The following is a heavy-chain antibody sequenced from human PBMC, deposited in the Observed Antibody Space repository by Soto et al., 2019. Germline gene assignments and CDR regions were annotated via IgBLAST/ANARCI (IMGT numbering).Heavy chain of an antibody. Sequence: ASVKGFCKASGYTFTSYYMHWVRQAPGQGLEWMGIINPSGGSTSYAQKFQGRVTMTRDTSTSTVYMELSSLRSEDTAVYYCARQYYDFWSGYYQAPKLFYYHYGMDVWGQGTTVTVSS. V-gene: IGHV1-46*01. CDR1: GYTFTSYY. J-gene: IGHJ6*02. CDR3: ARQYYDFWSGYYQAPKLFYYHYGMDV. D-gene: IGHD3-3*01. CDR2: INPSGGST.